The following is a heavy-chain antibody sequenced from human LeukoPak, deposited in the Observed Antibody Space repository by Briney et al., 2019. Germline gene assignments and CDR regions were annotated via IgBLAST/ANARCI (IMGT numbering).Heavy chain of an antibody. CDR3: AREDRSSTSRSHDY. Sequence: SSQTLSLTCTVSGGSISSGSYYWSWIRQPAGKGLEWIGRIYTSGSTNYNPSLKSRVTISVDTSKNQFSLKLSSVTAADTAVYYCAREDRSSTSRSHDYWGQGTLVTVSS. CDR1: GGSISSGSYY. D-gene: IGHD2-2*01. CDR2: IYTSGST. J-gene: IGHJ4*02. V-gene: IGHV4-61*02.